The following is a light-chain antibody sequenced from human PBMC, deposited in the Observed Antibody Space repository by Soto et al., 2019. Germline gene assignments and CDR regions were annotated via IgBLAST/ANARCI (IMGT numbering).Light chain of an antibody. CDR3: TSYAGSNNRGV. V-gene: IGLV2-8*01. Sequence: QSVLTQPPSASGSPGQSVTISCTGTSSDVGGYNYISWYQHHPGKAPKLMIYEVSQRPSGVPDRFSGSKSGNTASPTVSGLQAEDEADYYCTSYAGSNNRGVFGSGTKVTVL. CDR1: SSDVGGYNY. CDR2: EVS. J-gene: IGLJ1*01.